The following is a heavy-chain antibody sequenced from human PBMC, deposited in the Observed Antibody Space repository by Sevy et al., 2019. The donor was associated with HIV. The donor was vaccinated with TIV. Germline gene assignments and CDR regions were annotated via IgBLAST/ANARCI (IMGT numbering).Heavy chain of an antibody. V-gene: IGHV3-7*01. Sequence: GGSLRLSCAASEFTFSSYWMSWVRQAPGKGLEWVANIKQDGSEKYYVDSVKGRFTISRDNAKNSLYLQMNSLRAEDTAVYYCARYIAAAGTKTLDYWGQGTLVTVSS. CDR3: ARYIAAAGTKTLDY. J-gene: IGHJ4*02. CDR2: IKQDGSEK. D-gene: IGHD6-13*01. CDR1: EFTFSSYW.